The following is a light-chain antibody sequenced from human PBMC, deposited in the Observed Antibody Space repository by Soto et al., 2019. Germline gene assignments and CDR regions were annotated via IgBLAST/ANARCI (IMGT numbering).Light chain of an antibody. J-gene: IGKJ4*01. CDR3: QQYNNWPLT. CDR2: GAS. CDR1: QSVSDN. Sequence: EIEMTQSPATLSVSPGERATLSCRASQSVSDNLAWYQQKPGQAPRLLIYGASTRATGIPARFSGSGSGTEFTLTISSLQSEDFAVYYCQQYNNWPLTFGGGTKVDI. V-gene: IGKV3D-15*01.